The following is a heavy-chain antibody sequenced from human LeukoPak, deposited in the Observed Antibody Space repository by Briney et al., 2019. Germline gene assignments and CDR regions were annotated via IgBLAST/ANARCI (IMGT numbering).Heavy chain of an antibody. CDR3: AKNAHYQGYSYGGIDY. J-gene: IGHJ4*02. V-gene: IGHV3-30*18. Sequence: PGRSLRLSRAASGFTFSSYGMHWVRQAPGKGLEWVAVISYDGSDKYSADSVKGRFTISRDNSKNTLYLQMNSLRAEDTAVYYCAKNAHYQGYSYGGIDYWGQGTLVTVSS. CDR1: GFTFSSYG. D-gene: IGHD5-18*01. CDR2: ISYDGSDK.